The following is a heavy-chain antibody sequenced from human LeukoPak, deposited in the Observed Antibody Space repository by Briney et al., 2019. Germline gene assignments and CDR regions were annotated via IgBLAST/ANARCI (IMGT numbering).Heavy chain of an antibody. Sequence: GGSLRLSCAASGFTFSSYSMNWVRQAPGKGLEWVSYISSSGSTIYYADSVKGRFTVSRDNAKNSLYLQMNSLRAEDTAVYYCARDSITIFGVLNYRGQGTLVTVSS. CDR3: ARDSITIFGVLNY. V-gene: IGHV3-48*01. CDR1: GFTFSSYS. CDR2: ISSSGSTI. J-gene: IGHJ4*02. D-gene: IGHD3-3*01.